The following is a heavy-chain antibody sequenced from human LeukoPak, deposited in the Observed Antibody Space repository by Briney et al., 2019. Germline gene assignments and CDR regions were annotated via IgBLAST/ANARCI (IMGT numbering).Heavy chain of an antibody. CDR2: IYYSGST. J-gene: IGHJ6*02. CDR1: GGSISSSSHY. V-gene: IGHV4-39*01. CDR3: ARHWWTSRDKFHYGMDV. Sequence: PSETLSLTCTVSGGSISSSSHYWGWIRQPPGKGLEWIGSIYYSGSTNYNPSLKSRVTISVDTSKNQFSLKLNSVTAADTAVYYCARHWWTSRDKFHYGMDVWGQGATVTVSS. D-gene: IGHD2-15*01.